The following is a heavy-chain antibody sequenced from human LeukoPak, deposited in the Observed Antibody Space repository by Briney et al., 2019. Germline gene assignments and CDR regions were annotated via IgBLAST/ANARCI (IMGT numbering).Heavy chain of an antibody. CDR3: ARELFDSGGFDY. D-gene: IGHD3-10*01. J-gene: IGHJ4*02. CDR2: INPNSGGT. CDR1: GYTFTGYL. V-gene: IGHV1-2*02. Sequence: ASVKVSCKASGYTFTGYLLHWVRQAPGQGLEWMGWINPNSGGTNCAQTFQGRVTMTRDTSISTACMELSGLTSDDTVVYFCARELFDSGGFDYWGQGSLVTVSS.